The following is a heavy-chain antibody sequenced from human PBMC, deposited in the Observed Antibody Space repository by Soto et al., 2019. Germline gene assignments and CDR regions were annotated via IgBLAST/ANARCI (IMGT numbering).Heavy chain of an antibody. CDR1: GYTFTNYY. Sequence: ASVKVSCKASGYTFTNYYVHWVRQAPGQGLEWMGIINPRGGSTSYAQKFQGRVTMTRDTSTSTVYMELSSLRSEDTAVYYCARDPPSCTSCYVDYWGQGTLVTVSS. D-gene: IGHD2-2*01. CDR2: INPRGGST. CDR3: ARDPPSCTSCYVDY. V-gene: IGHV1-46*03. J-gene: IGHJ4*02.